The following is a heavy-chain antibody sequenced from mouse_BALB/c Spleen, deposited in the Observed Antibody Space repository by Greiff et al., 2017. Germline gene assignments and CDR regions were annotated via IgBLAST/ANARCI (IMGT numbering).Heavy chain of an antibody. CDR3: NGATMMLYYYAMDY. Sequence: EVQLQQSGAELVRSGASVTLSCTASGFNIKDYYMHWVKQRPEQGLEWIGWIDPENGDTEYAPKFQGKATMTADTSSNTAYLQLSSLTSEDTAVYYCNGATMMLYYYAMDYWGQGTSVTVSS. D-gene: IGHD2-3*01. V-gene: IGHV14-4*02. CDR2: IDPENGDT. J-gene: IGHJ4*01. CDR1: GFNIKDYY.